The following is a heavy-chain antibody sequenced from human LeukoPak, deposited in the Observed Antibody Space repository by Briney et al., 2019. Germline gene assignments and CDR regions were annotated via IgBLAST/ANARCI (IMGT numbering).Heavy chain of an antibody. CDR2: IYYSGNT. CDR3: ARMGAIAGASANPDY. J-gene: IGHJ4*02. Sequence: SETLSLTCTVSGVSISSSNSYWGWIRQPPGKGLEWIGSIYYSGNTYYNASLKSQVSISIDTSKNQFSLRLNSVTTADTAVYYCARMGAIAGASANPDYWGQGTLVTVSS. D-gene: IGHD4/OR15-4a*01. V-gene: IGHV4-39*07. CDR1: GVSISSSNSY.